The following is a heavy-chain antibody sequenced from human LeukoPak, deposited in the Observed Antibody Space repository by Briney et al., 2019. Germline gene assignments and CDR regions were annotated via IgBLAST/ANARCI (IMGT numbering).Heavy chain of an antibody. D-gene: IGHD5-24*01. Sequence: PSETLSLTCTVSGGSISSYYWSWIRQPPGKGLEWIGYIYHSGSTYYNPSLKSRVTISVDRSKNQFSLKLSSVTAADTAVYYCARDSGRGGYWGQGTLVTVSS. CDR2: IYHSGST. V-gene: IGHV4-59*12. CDR1: GGSISSYY. J-gene: IGHJ4*02. CDR3: ARDSGRGGY.